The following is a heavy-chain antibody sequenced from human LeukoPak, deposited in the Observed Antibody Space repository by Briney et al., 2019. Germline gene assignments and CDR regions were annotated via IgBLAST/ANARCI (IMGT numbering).Heavy chain of an antibody. V-gene: IGHV3-48*01. D-gene: IGHD2-2*02. CDR3: ARDRGYCSSTSCYTEDYFDY. CDR1: GFTFSSYS. J-gene: IGHJ4*02. Sequence: PGGSLRLSCAASGFTFSSYSMNWVRQAPGKGLEWVSYISSSSSTIYYADSVKGRFTISRDNAKNSLYLQMNSLRAEDTAVYYCARDRGYCSSTSCYTEDYFDYWGQGTLVTVSS. CDR2: ISSSSSTI.